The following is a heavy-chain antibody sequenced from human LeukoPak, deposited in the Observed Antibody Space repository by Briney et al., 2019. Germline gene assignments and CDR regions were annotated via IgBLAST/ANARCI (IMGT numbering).Heavy chain of an antibody. Sequence: PGGSLRLSCAASGFTFSSYAMSWVRQAPGKGLEWVSIIYSGGSTYYADSVKGRFTISRDNSKNTLYLQMNSLRAEDTAVYCCARGNPGGEFYWGQGTLVTVSS. CDR3: ARGNPGGEFY. J-gene: IGHJ4*02. D-gene: IGHD1-14*01. CDR1: GFTFSSYA. V-gene: IGHV3-53*01. CDR2: IYSGGST.